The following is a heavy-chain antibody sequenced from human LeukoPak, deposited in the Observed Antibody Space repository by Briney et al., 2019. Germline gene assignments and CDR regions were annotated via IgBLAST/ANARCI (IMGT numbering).Heavy chain of an antibody. D-gene: IGHD3-22*01. J-gene: IGHJ4*02. V-gene: IGHV3-74*01. CDR2: INSDGSST. CDR1: GFTFSSYW. Sequence: PGGSLRLSCAASGFTFSSYWMHWVRQAPGKGLVWVSRINSDGSSTSYADSVKGRFTISRDNAKNTLYLQMNSLRAEDTAVYYCARDRGYYDSSGYYDEANFDYWGQGTLVTVSS. CDR3: ARDRGYYDSSGYYDEANFDY.